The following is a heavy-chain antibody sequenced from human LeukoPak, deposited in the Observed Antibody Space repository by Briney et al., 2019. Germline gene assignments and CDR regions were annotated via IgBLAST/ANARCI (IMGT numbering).Heavy chain of an antibody. D-gene: IGHD4-23*01. CDR2: IWNDGSET. CDR3: AKGRWLDC. CDR1: GFIFSNYG. Sequence: GGSLRLSCAASGFIFSNYGMHWVRQAPGKRLEWVAVIWNDGSETFHADSVKGRFRIARDNSKNTLYLQMNSLRAEDTAVYYCAKGRWLDCWGQGTLVTVSS. V-gene: IGHV3-33*06. J-gene: IGHJ4*02.